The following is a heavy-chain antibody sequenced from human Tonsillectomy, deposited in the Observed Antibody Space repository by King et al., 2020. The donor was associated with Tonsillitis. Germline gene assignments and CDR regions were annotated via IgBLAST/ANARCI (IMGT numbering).Heavy chain of an antibody. J-gene: IGHJ6*02. D-gene: IGHD5-18*01. Sequence: VQLVESGGALVQPGGSLRLSCAASGFPFSSYAMSWVRQAPGKGLEWVSAISAGGGSTFYTDSVKGRFTISRDNSKNTLYLQMNSLRAEDTAVYYCAKDRAAMVTPTGSMDVWGQGTTATVSS. CDR1: GFPFSSYA. CDR3: AKDRAAMVTPTGSMDV. CDR2: ISAGGGST. V-gene: IGHV3-23*04.